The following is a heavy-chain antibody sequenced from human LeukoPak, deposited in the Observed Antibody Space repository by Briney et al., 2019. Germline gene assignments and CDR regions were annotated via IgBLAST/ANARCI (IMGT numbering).Heavy chain of an antibody. CDR3: ARGAVAGRPIDY. CDR1: GGSVSSGSYY. Sequence: SETLSLTCAVSGGSVSSGSYYWSWIRQPPGKGLEWIGYIYYSGSTNYNPSLKSRVTISVDTSKNQFSLKLSSVTAADTAVYYCARGAVAGRPIDYWGQGTLVTVSS. V-gene: IGHV4-61*01. J-gene: IGHJ4*02. CDR2: IYYSGST. D-gene: IGHD6-19*01.